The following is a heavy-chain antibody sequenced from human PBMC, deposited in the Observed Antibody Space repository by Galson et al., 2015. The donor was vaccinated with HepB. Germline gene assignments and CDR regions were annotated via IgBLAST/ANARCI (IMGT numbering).Heavy chain of an antibody. CDR3: ARDDSLGEHIVVATAIHGWDY. D-gene: IGHD2-21*02. J-gene: IGHJ4*02. V-gene: IGHV3-30-3*01. CDR2: ISYDGSNK. CDR1: GFTFSSYA. Sequence: SLRLSCAASGFTFSSYAMHWVRQAPGKGLEWVAVISYDGSNKYYADSVKGRFTISRDNSKNTLYLQMNSLRAEDTAVYYCARDDSLGEHIVVATAIHGWDYWGQGTLVTGSS.